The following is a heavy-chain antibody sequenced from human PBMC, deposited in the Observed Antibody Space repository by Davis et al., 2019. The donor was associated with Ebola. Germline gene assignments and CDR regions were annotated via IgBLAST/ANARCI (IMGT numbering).Heavy chain of an antibody. V-gene: IGHV1-2*04. CDR2: IKPHSGGT. CDR1: GYTFTGYY. CDR3: ARDGTSAAGAPFGY. J-gene: IGHJ4*02. D-gene: IGHD6-13*01. Sequence: AASVKVSCKASGYTFTGYYMHWVRQAPGQGLEWMGWIKPHSGGTNYAQKFQGWVTMTRDTSISTAYMELSRLRSDDTAVYYCARDGTSAAGAPFGYWGQGTLVTVSS.